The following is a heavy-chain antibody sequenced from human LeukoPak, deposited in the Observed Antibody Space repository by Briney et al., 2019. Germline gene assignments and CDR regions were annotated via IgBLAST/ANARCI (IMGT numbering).Heavy chain of an antibody. CDR2: ISGSSTNT. CDR1: GFTFSDYY. J-gene: IGHJ5*02. Sequence: GGSLRLSYAASGFTFSDYYMSWIRQAPGKGLEWVSYISGSSTNTKYADSVKGRFTISRDNAKNSLYLQMNSLRAEDTAVYYCARDSAHIVVVPVVIPPGLDNWFDPWGQGTLVTVSS. V-gene: IGHV3-11*05. CDR3: ARDSAHIVVVPVVIPPGLDNWFDP. D-gene: IGHD2-2*01.